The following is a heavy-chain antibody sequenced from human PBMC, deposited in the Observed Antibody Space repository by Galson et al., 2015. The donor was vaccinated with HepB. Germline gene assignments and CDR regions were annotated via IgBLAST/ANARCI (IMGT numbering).Heavy chain of an antibody. V-gene: IGHV3-48*02. Sequence: PLRHSCADFGVNFSTYRMKSVSQAPGKGLEWVSHIGIISSTIYYADSVKGRFTSSRDNGKNSLYLQMNSLRDEDTAVYYCARGGCSSTSCYADYWGQGTLVTVSS. CDR2: IGIISSTI. CDR1: GVNFSTYR. CDR3: ARGGCSSTSCYADY. D-gene: IGHD2-2*01. J-gene: IGHJ4*02.